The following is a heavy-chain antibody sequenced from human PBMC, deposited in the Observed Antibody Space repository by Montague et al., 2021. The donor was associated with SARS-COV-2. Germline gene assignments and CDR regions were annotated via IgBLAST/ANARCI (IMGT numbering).Heavy chain of an antibody. V-gene: IGHV4-39*01. J-gene: IGHJ5*02. D-gene: IGHD3-3*01. Sequence: SETLSLTCTVSGGSISSSSYYWGWIRQPPGKGLEWIGSIYYSGSTYYNPSLKSRVTISVDTSKNQFSLKLSSVTAADTAVYYCAGLGSPRITILGVVNHNWFDPWGQGTLVTVSS. CDR3: AGLGSPRITILGVVNHNWFDP. CDR2: IYYSGST. CDR1: GGSISSSSYY.